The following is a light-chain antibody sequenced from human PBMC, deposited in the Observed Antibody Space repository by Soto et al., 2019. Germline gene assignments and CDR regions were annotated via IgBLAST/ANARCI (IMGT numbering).Light chain of an antibody. V-gene: IGLV2-8*01. CDR1: SSDVGGYNF. J-gene: IGLJ2*01. CDR3: SSYAGSNIVV. CDR2: EVS. Sequence: QSVLTQPPSASGSPGQSVTISCTGTSSDVGGYNFVSWYQQHPGKAPKLMIYEVSERPSGVPDRFSGSKSGSKASLTLSGLQAEDEADYYCSSYAGSNIVVFGGGTQLTVL.